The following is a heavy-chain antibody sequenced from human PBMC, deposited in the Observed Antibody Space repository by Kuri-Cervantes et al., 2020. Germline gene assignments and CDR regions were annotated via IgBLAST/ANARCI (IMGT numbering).Heavy chain of an antibody. V-gene: IGHV3-48*02. J-gene: IGHJ5*02. Sequence: GESLKISCAASGFTFSSYSMNWVRQAPGKGLEWVSYISSSSSTIYYADSVKGRFTISRDNAKNSLYLQMNSLRDEDTAVYYCARGVVVAATLGWFDPWGQGTLVTVSS. CDR2: ISSSSSTI. D-gene: IGHD2-15*01. CDR1: GFTFSSYS. CDR3: ARGVVVAATLGWFDP.